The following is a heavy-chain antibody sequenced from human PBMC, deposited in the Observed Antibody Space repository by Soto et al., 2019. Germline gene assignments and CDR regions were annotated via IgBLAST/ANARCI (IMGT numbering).Heavy chain of an antibody. CDR3: TTDLKLLPTGAEYFQH. V-gene: IGHV3-15*01. CDR2: IKSKTDGGTT. CDR1: GFTFSNAW. J-gene: IGHJ1*01. Sequence: EVQLVESGGGLVKPGGSLRLSCAASGFTFSNAWMSWVRQAPGKGLEWVGRIKSKTDGGTTDYAAPVKGRFTISRDDSKNTLYLQMNSLKTEDTAVYYCTTDLKLLPTGAEYFQHWGQGTLVTVSS. D-gene: IGHD2-15*01.